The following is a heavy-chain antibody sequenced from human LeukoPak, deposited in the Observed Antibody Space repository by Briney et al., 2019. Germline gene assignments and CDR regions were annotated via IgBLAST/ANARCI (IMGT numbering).Heavy chain of an antibody. Sequence: ASVKVSCKASGYTFTGYYMHWVRQAPGQGLEWMGWINPNSGGTSYAQKFQGRVTMTRDTSISTAYMELSRLRSDDTAVYYCARDATIAADQFDYWGQGTLVTVSS. CDR1: GYTFTGYY. CDR2: INPNSGGT. J-gene: IGHJ4*02. CDR3: ARDATIAADQFDY. V-gene: IGHV1-2*02. D-gene: IGHD6-13*01.